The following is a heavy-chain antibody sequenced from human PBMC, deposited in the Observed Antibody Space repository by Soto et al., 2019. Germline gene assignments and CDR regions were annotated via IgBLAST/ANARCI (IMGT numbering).Heavy chain of an antibody. CDR3: ARAFEFGSVYGMDV. Sequence: GGSLRLSCAASGFTFSSYGMHWVRQAPGKGLEWVAVIWYYGSNKYYADSVKGRFTISRDNSKNTLYLQMNSLRAEDTAVYYCARAFEFGSVYGMDVWGQGTTVTVSS. J-gene: IGHJ6*02. CDR1: GFTFSSYG. V-gene: IGHV3-33*01. CDR2: IWYYGSNK. D-gene: IGHD6-19*01.